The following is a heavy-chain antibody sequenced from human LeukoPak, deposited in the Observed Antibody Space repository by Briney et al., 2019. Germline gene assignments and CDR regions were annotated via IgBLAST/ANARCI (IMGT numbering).Heavy chain of an antibody. V-gene: IGHV4-34*01. Sequence: SETLSLTCAVYGGSFSGYYWSWIRQPPGKGLEWIGEINHSGSTNYNPSLKSRVTISVDTSKNQFSLKLSSVTAADTAVYYCARQARGWLQWVYWGQGTLVTVSS. CDR2: INHSGST. CDR1: GGSFSGYY. J-gene: IGHJ4*02. D-gene: IGHD5-24*01. CDR3: ARQARGWLQWVY.